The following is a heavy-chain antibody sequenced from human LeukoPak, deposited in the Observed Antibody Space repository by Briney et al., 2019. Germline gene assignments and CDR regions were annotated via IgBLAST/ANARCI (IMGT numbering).Heavy chain of an antibody. Sequence: GGSLRLSCAASGFTVSSNYMSWVRQAPGKGLEWVSVIYSGGSTYYADSVKGRFTISRDNSKNTLYLQMNSLRVEDTAVYYCAKDHCSSASCYTSPFEYWGQGTLVTVSS. CDR3: AKDHCSSASCYTSPFEY. D-gene: IGHD2-2*02. CDR1: GFTVSSNY. V-gene: IGHV3-53*05. CDR2: IYSGGST. J-gene: IGHJ4*02.